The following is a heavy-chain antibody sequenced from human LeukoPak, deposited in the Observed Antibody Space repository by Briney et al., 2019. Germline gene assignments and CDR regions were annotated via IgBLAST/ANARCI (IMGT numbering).Heavy chain of an antibody. D-gene: IGHD3-3*01. V-gene: IGHV1-69*13. CDR3: ASPVKYYDTWSGYPPFDY. CDR2: IIPMSGTA. Sequence: SVKVSCKASGGTFNNFAISWVRQAPGQGLEWVGGIIPMSGTANYAQKFQGRVTITADESTSTAYMELSSLRSEDTAIYYCASPVKYYDTWSGYPPFDYWGQGTLVTVSS. J-gene: IGHJ4*02. CDR1: GGTFNNFA.